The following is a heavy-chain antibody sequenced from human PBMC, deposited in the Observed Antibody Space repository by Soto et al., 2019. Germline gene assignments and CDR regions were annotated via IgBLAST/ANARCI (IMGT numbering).Heavy chain of an antibody. CDR1: GFTFSNAW. D-gene: IGHD2-21*01. Sequence: EVQLVESGGGLVKPGGSLRLSCAASGFTFSNAWMSWVRQAPGKGLECVVRIKSKTDGGTTDYAAPVKGRFTISSDDSKNTLYLQMNSLKTEDTAVYYCTTQTYCGGDCYFGYFDYWGQGTLVTVSS. CDR2: IKSKTDGGTT. J-gene: IGHJ4*02. CDR3: TTQTYCGGDCYFGYFDY. V-gene: IGHV3-15*01.